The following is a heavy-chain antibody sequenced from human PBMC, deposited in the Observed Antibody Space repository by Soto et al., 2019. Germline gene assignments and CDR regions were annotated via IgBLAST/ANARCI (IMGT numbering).Heavy chain of an antibody. V-gene: IGHV1-46*01. D-gene: IGHD2-15*01. CDR3: SREVEYCSGGSCYSGRYYYGMDV. CDR2: INPSGGST. J-gene: IGHJ6*02. Sequence: SVKASCKAPRSTFTSSYMHWVRQVPGQGPEWLGIINPSGGSTSYAQKFQGRVTMTRDTSTSTVYMELSSLRSEATAVYYCSREVEYCSGGSCYSGRYYYGMDVWGQGTTVTV. CDR1: RSTFTSSY.